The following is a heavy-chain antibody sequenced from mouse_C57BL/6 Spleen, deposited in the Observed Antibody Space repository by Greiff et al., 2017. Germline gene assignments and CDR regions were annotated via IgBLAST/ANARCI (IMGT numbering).Heavy chain of an antibody. CDR2: IYPRSGNT. CDR3: ARGDDGYWGAY. CDR1: GYTFTSYG. D-gene: IGHD2-3*01. V-gene: IGHV1-81*01. J-gene: IGHJ3*01. Sequence: VKVVESGAELARPGASVKLSCKASGYTFTSYGISWVKQRTGQGLEWIGEIYPRSGNTYYNEKFKGKATLTADKSSSTAYMELRSLTSEDSAVYFCARGDDGYWGAYWGQGTLVTVSA.